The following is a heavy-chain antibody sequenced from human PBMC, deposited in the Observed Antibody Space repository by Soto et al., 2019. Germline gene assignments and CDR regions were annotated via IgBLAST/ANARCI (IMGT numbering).Heavy chain of an antibody. J-gene: IGHJ6*02. CDR3: ASRIAARPYYYYGMDV. CDR2: INAGNGNT. Sequence: QVQLVQSGAEEKKPGASVKVSCKASGYTFTSYAMHWVRQAPGQRLEWMGWINAGNGNTKYSQKFQGRVTITRDTSASTAYMELSSLRSEDTAVYYCASRIAARPYYYYGMDVWGQGTTVTVSS. CDR1: GYTFTSYA. V-gene: IGHV1-3*05. D-gene: IGHD6-6*01.